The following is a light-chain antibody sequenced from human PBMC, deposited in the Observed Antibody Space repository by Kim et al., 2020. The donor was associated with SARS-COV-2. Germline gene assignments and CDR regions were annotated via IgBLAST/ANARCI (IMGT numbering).Light chain of an antibody. CDR2: GAS. J-gene: IGKJ5*01. V-gene: IGKV1-17*01. CDR1: QDIRND. Sequence: ASVGDRLTITWRASQDIRNDLGWYQQNPGRAPKRLNYGASSLQSGVPSRFSGSGSGTEFTLTISSLQPEDFATYFCLQHNTCPITFGQGTRLEIK. CDR3: LQHNTCPIT.